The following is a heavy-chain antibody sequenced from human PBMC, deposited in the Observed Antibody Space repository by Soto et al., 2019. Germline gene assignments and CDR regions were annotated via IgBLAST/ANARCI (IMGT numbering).Heavy chain of an antibody. D-gene: IGHD1-26*01. Sequence: EVQLLESGGGLVQPGGSLRLSCAASGFTFSSYAMSWVRQAPGKGLEWVSAISGSGGSTYYADSVKGRFTISRDNSKNTLYLQMNSLRAEDTAVYYCAKDRTSGSYGLWDDFDYWGQGTLVTVSS. CDR2: ISGSGGST. J-gene: IGHJ4*02. CDR1: GFTFSSYA. V-gene: IGHV3-23*01. CDR3: AKDRTSGSYGLWDDFDY.